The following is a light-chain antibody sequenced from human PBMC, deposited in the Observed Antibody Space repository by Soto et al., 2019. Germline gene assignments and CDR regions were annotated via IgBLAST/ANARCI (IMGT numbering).Light chain of an antibody. CDR2: AAS. V-gene: IGKV1-39*01. CDR3: QQSYSTPV. J-gene: IGKJ2*01. Sequence: DIQMTQSPSSLSASVGDRVTITCRASQSISSYLNWYQQKPGKAPKLLIYAASSLQSGVPSRFSGSGSGTHVTLTISSLQPEDFATYYCQQSYSTPVFGQGTKLEIK. CDR1: QSISSY.